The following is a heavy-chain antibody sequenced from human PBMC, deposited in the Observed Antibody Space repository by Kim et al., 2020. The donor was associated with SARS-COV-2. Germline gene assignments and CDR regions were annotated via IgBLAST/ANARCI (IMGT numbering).Heavy chain of an antibody. J-gene: IGHJ4*02. CDR1: GGSISSGGYY. CDR2: IYYSGST. D-gene: IGHD3-3*01. CDR3: ARGLTNDFWSGYYPFDY. V-gene: IGHV4-31*03. Sequence: SETLSLTCTVSGGSISSGGYYWSWIRQHPGKGLEWIGYIYYSGSTYYNPSLKSRVTISVDTSKNQFSLKLSSVTAADTXVYYCARGLTNDFWSGYYPFDYWGXGTLVTVSS.